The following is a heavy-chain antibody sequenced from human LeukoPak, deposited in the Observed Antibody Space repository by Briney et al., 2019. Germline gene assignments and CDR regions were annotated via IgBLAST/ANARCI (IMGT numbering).Heavy chain of an antibody. J-gene: IGHJ4*02. Sequence: PGGSLRLSCAASGFTFSSYAMSWVRQAPGKGLVWVSVISGSGGSTFYADSVKGRFTISRDNSKNTLYLQMNSLRAEDTAVYYCAKAHLGFDYWGQGALVTVSS. CDR3: AKAHLGFDY. CDR2: ISGSGGST. CDR1: GFTFSSYA. D-gene: IGHD7-27*01. V-gene: IGHV3-23*01.